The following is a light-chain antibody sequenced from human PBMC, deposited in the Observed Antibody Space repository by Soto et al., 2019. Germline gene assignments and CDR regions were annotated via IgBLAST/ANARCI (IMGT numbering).Light chain of an antibody. V-gene: IGKV3-15*01. CDR1: QSVSSN. J-gene: IGKJ2*01. CDR2: GAS. Sequence: EIVMTQSPATLSVSPGERATLSCRASQSVSSNLAWYQQKPGQAPRLLIYGASTRATGIPARFSGSGSGTEFTLTISSLQSEDFAVYYCQQHNNWPPYMYTFGQGTKLEIK. CDR3: QQHNNWPPYMYT.